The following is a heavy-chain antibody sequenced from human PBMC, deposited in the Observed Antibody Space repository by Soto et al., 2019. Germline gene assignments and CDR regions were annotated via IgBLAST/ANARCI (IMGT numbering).Heavy chain of an antibody. CDR1: GFTFHEYA. Sequence: EVQLIESGGGWVQPGTSPRVSCAASGFTFHEYAMHWVRQAPGKGLEWVSDISSDGDTIAYADSVQGRFTVFRDNAKNSLYLQMNSLRAEDTALYYCTKGGYDLIYYFGMDVWGQGTTVTVSS. J-gene: IGHJ6*02. CDR2: ISSDGDTI. CDR3: TKGGYDLIYYFGMDV. D-gene: IGHD5-12*01. V-gene: IGHV3-9*01.